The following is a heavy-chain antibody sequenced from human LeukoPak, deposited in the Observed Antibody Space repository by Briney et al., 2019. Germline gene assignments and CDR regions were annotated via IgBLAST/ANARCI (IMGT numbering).Heavy chain of an antibody. CDR3: AKGDGRIRYYFDY. D-gene: IGHD2-15*01. Sequence: GGSLRLSCAASGFTFSSYAMSWVRQAPGKGLEWVSAISGSGGNTYYADSVKGRFTISRDNSKNTLYLQMNSLRAEDTAVYYCAKGDGRIRYYFDYWGQGTLVTVSS. J-gene: IGHJ4*02. V-gene: IGHV3-23*01. CDR2: ISGSGGNT. CDR1: GFTFSSYA.